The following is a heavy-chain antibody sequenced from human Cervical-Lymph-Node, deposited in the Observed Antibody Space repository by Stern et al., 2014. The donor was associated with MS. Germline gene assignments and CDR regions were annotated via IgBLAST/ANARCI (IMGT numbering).Heavy chain of an antibody. D-gene: IGHD1-26*01. Sequence: EVQLVESGGGLVQPGGSLRLSCAASGFTFNIYAMFWVRQTPGKGLEWVSAISGGGGDTYYADSVKGRFTISRDNSKSTLSLQMNTLRPEDTAVYYCAKGVVGLNTALSHMDVWGQGTTVTVSS. J-gene: IGHJ6*02. CDR3: AKGVVGLNTALSHMDV. CDR2: ISGGGGDT. CDR1: GFTFNIYA. V-gene: IGHV3-23*04.